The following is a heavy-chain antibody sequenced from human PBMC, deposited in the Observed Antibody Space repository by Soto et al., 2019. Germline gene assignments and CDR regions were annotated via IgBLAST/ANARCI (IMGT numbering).Heavy chain of an antibody. D-gene: IGHD3-3*01. CDR1: GGSFSGYY. J-gene: IGHJ6*03. V-gene: IGHV4-34*01. CDR3: ARRRITFFGVVQSTPGISYYMDV. CDR2: INHSGST. Sequence: SETLSLTCAVYGGSFSGYYWSWIRQPPGKVLEWIGEINHSGSTNYNPSLKSRVTISVDTSKNQFSLKLSSVTAADTAVYYGARRRITFFGVVQSTPGISYYMDVWGKGTTVTVSS.